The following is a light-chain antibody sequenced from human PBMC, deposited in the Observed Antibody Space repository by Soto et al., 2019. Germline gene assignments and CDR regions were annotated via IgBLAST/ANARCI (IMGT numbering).Light chain of an antibody. CDR1: SRDVGSYNY. CDR3: SSYTSSSTVV. V-gene: IGLV2-14*01. CDR2: DVS. J-gene: IGLJ3*02. Sequence: QSALTQPASVSGSPGQSITISCTGTSRDVGSYNYVSWYQQRPGKAPRLMIYDVSDRPSGISIRCSGSKSGNTASLTISGLQAEDEADYFCSSYTSSSTVVFGGGTKLTVL.